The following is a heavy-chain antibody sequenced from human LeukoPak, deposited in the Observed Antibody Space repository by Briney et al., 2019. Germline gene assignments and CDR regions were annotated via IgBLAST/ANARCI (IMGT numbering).Heavy chain of an antibody. J-gene: IGHJ3*02. CDR1: GFTFSSYA. D-gene: IGHD6-19*01. CDR3: ARDFLYEGWYGAFDI. Sequence: GGSLRLSCAASGFTFSSYAMHWVRQAPGKGLEWVSVISYDGSNNYYADSVKGRFTISRDNSKNTLYLQMNSLRAEDTAVYYCARDFLYEGWYGAFDIWGQGTMVTVSS. V-gene: IGHV3-30-3*01. CDR2: ISYDGSNN.